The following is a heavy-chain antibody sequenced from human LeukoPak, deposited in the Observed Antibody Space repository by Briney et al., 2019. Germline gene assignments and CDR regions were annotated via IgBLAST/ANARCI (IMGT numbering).Heavy chain of an antibody. V-gene: IGHV4-4*02. CDR3: ARGGDWLFDY. J-gene: IGHJ4*02. D-gene: IGHD2-21*02. CDR1: SGAISTSHW. Sequence: SETLSLTCTVSSGAISTSHWLSWVRQPPGKGLEWIGEIYGSGNTNYNPSLKSRVTMSVDKTRIHLSLKLHSVTAADTAVYYCARGGDWLFDYWGQGILVTVSS. CDR2: IYGSGNT.